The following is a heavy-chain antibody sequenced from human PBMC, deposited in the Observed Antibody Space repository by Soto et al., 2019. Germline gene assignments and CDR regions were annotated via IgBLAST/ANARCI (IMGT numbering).Heavy chain of an antibody. D-gene: IGHD2-2*01. CDR2: ISGSGGST. CDR3: ASLIVVVPAAFDY. J-gene: IGHJ4*02. CDR1: GFTFSSYA. Sequence: GGSLRLSCAASGFTFSSYAMSWVRQAPGKGLEWVSAISGSGGSTYYADSVKGRFTISRDNSKNTLYLQMNSLRAEDTAVYYCASLIVVVPAAFDYWGQGTLVTVSS. V-gene: IGHV3-23*01.